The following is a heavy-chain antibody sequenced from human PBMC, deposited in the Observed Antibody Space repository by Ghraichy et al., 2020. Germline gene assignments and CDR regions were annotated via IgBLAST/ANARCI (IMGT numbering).Heavy chain of an antibody. D-gene: IGHD6-19*01. Sequence: SETLSLTCTVSGGSINTYYWSWIRQPPGKGLEWIGYIYYSGSTNYNPSLESRVTISVDTPKNQFSLKLSSVTAADTAVYYCARGGSGPEWLVFRYWGQGTLVTVSS. CDR1: GGSINTYY. CDR3: ARGGSGPEWLVFRY. CDR2: IYYSGST. J-gene: IGHJ4*02. V-gene: IGHV4-59*01.